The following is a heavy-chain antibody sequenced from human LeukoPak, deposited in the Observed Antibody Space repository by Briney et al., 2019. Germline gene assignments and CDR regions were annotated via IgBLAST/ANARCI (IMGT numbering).Heavy chain of an antibody. J-gene: IGHJ5*02. CDR1: GGSISSGGYS. V-gene: IGHV4-31*03. Sequence: SEPLSLTCTVSGGSISSGGYSWSWIRQHPGRGLEWIGYIYYSGSTYYNPSLKSRVTISVDTSKNQFSLKLSSVTAADTAVYYCARDLNYGDYGADWFDPWGQGTLVTVSS. D-gene: IGHD4-17*01. CDR3: ARDLNYGDYGADWFDP. CDR2: IYYSGST.